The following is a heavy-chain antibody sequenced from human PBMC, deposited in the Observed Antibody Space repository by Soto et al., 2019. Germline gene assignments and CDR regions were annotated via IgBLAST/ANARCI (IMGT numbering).Heavy chain of an antibody. J-gene: IGHJ6*02. V-gene: IGHV5-10-1*01. CDR1: GYSFTSYW. CDR3: ARGGGIFRPVIAVAGTDYYYGMDV. D-gene: IGHD6-19*01. CDR2: IDPSDSYT. Sequence: GESLKISCKGSGYSFTSYWISWVRQMPEKGLEWMGRIDPSDSYTNYSPSFQGHVTISADKSISTAYLQWSSLKASDTAMYYCARGGGIFRPVIAVAGTDYYYGMDVWGQGTTVTVSS.